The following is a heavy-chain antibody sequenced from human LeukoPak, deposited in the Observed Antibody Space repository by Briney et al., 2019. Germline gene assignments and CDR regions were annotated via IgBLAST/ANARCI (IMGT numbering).Heavy chain of an antibody. J-gene: IGHJ4*02. CDR3: AKAPEETAMVLY. V-gene: IGHV3-7*01. CDR1: GLTFSNYG. Sequence: GGSLRLSCAASGLTFSNYGMTWVRQAPGKGLEWVANIREDGSEKCYVDSVRGRFTISRDNAKNSLLLQMNSLRAEDTAVYYCAKAPEETAMVLYWGQGTLVTVSS. CDR2: IREDGSEK. D-gene: IGHD5-18*01.